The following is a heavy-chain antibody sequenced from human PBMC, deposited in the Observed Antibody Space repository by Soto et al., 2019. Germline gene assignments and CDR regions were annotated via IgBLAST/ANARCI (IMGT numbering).Heavy chain of an antibody. J-gene: IGHJ2*01. CDR3: ARARGGYYGDHRYFDL. Sequence: QVQLQESGPELVKPSGTLSLTCAVSSDSISSSNWWSWVRQPPGKGLEWIGEIYHSGSTNYNPSLKSRVTISVDKSKNQFSLKLTSVTAADTAIYYCARARGGYYGDHRYFDLWGRGTLVTVSS. CDR1: SDSISSSNW. D-gene: IGHD3-10*01. CDR2: IYHSGST. V-gene: IGHV4-4*02.